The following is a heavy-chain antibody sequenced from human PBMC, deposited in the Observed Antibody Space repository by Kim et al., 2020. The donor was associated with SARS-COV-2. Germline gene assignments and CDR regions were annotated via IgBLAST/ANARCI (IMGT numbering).Heavy chain of an antibody. Sequence: ASVKVSCKASGYTFTSYAMHWVRQASGQRLEWMGWINAGNGNTKYSQKFQGRVTITRDTSASTAYMELSSLRSEDTAVYYCARDLREQQLVHGPDAFDIWGQGTMVTVSS. J-gene: IGHJ3*02. CDR3: ARDLREQQLVHGPDAFDI. CDR2: INAGNGNT. D-gene: IGHD6-13*01. V-gene: IGHV1-3*01. CDR1: GYTFTSYA.